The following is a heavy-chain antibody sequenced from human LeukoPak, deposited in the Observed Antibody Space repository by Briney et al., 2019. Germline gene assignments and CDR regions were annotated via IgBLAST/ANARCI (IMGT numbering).Heavy chain of an antibody. CDR3: ARGLDYDILTGYYKNYFDY. Sequence: ASVKVSCKASGGTFSSYAISWVRQAPGQGLEWMGGIIPIFGTANYAQKFQGRVTITADESTSTAYMELSSLRSEDTAVYYCARGLDYDILTGYYKNYFDYWGQGTLATVSS. CDR2: IIPIFGTA. CDR1: GGTFSSYA. V-gene: IGHV1-69*13. D-gene: IGHD3-9*01. J-gene: IGHJ4*02.